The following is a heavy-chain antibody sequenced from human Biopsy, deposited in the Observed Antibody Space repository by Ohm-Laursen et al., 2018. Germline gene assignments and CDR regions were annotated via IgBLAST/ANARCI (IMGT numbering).Heavy chain of an antibody. Sequence: SDTLSLTCTVSGGSISGSSWSWIRQAPGRGLEWVGYISYSESTSNNPSLKSRITISVDTSKNQISLKVTSVTAADTAVYYCAKHGSGWTGDDALHIWGQGTMVTVSS. CDR1: GGSISGSS. CDR3: AKHGSGWTGDDALHI. J-gene: IGHJ3*02. CDR2: ISYSEST. D-gene: IGHD6-19*01. V-gene: IGHV4-59*08.